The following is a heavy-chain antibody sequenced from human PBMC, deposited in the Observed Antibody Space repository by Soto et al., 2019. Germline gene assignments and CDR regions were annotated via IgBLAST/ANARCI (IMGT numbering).Heavy chain of an antibody. J-gene: IGHJ4*02. V-gene: IGHV4-59*01. Sequence: QVQLQASGPGLVKPSETLSLTCTVSGGSINNYYWSWIRQPPGKGLEWIGYIYYRGSTNYNPSLKSRVTISVDTSKNQFSLKLSSMTTADTAVYYCAIFMGNSVAPTYFDYWGQGTLVTVSS. D-gene: IGHD5-12*01. CDR3: AIFMGNSVAPTYFDY. CDR2: IYYRGST. CDR1: GGSINNYY.